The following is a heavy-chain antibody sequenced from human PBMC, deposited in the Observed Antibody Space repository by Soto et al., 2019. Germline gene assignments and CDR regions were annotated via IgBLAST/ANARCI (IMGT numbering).Heavy chain of an antibody. Sequence: SETPSLTCTVSCGPIVTRNDYWGWNRQPPGKGLEWIGSVYYSGSTYYNPSLESRVTISAETSKNQFSLKLSSVTAADTAMYYCARKAVYYGSGSFFDYWGQGALVTVSS. CDR3: ARKAVYYGSGSFFDY. V-gene: IGHV4-39*01. D-gene: IGHD3-10*01. J-gene: IGHJ4*02. CDR1: CGPIVTRNDY. CDR2: VYYSGST.